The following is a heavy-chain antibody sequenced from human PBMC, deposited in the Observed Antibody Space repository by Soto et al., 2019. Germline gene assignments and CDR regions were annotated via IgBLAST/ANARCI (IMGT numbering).Heavy chain of an antibody. CDR1: GYTFTSYG. D-gene: IGHD2-15*01. J-gene: IGHJ4*02. Sequence: QVQLVQSGAEVNKPGASVKVSCKASGYTFTSYGISWLRQAPGQALEWMGWISAYNGNTNYAQKLQGRVTMTTDTSTSTAYMELRSLRSDDTAVYYCVVAAQPYYFDYWGQGTLVTVSS. CDR3: VVAAQPYYFDY. CDR2: ISAYNGNT. V-gene: IGHV1-18*01.